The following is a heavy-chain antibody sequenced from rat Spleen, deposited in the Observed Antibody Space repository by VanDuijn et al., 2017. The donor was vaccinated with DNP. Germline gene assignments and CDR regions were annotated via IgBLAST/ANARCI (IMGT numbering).Heavy chain of an antibody. V-gene: IGHV5-31*01. CDR2: ITNTGGST. J-gene: IGHJ2*01. Sequence: EVQLVESGGGLVQPGRSLKVSCVASGFTFNNYWMTWIRQAPGKGLVWVASITNTGGSTYYPDSVKGRFTISRDNAISTLYLQMDSLRSEDTATYYCTTAGSYGFDYWGQGVMVTVSS. CDR1: GFTFNNYW. D-gene: IGHD1-2*01. CDR3: TTAGSYGFDY.